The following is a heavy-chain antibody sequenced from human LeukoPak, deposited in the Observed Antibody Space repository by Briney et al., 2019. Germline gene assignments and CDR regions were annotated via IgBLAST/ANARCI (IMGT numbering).Heavy chain of an antibody. V-gene: IGHV3-66*01. D-gene: IGHD5-18*01. CDR2: IYSGGST. CDR3: ARDPGYSYGLDY. Sequence: GGSLRLSCAASGFTFSSYSMNWVRQAPGKGLEWVSVIYSGGSTNYADSVKGRFTISRDNSKNTLYLQMNSLRADDTAVYYCARDPGYSYGLDYWGQGTLVTVSS. CDR1: GFTFSSYS. J-gene: IGHJ4*02.